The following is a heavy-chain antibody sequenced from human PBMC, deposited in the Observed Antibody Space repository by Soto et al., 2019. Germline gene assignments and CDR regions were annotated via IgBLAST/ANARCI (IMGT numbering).Heavy chain of an antibody. D-gene: IGHD3-22*01. CDR3: ARGPRSIDSSGFYLDY. V-gene: IGHV3-13*01. Sequence: HPGGSLRLXCAASGFTFSSYDMHWVRQATGKGLEWVSAIGTAGDTYYPGSVKGRFTISRENAKNSLYLQMNSLRAEDTAVYYCARGPRSIDSSGFYLDYWGQGTLVTVSS. CDR2: IGTAGDT. J-gene: IGHJ4*02. CDR1: GFTFSSYD.